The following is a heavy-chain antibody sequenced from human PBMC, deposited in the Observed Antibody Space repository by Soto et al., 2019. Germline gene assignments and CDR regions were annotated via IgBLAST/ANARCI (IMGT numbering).Heavy chain of an antibody. CDR1: GYTFITYS. J-gene: IGHJ6*02. V-gene: IGHV1-18*01. Sequence: ASVKVSCNXAGYTFITYSISWVRQAPGQGLEWLGRITTYNGNTNYAQKFQGRVTMTADTSTNTAYMDLRSLTFDDTAVYYCARDILTRFPWGSATAQYSYYGMEVWGQGTTVTVSS. CDR3: ARDILTRFPWGSATAQYSYYGMEV. CDR2: ITTYNGNT. D-gene: IGHD3-9*01.